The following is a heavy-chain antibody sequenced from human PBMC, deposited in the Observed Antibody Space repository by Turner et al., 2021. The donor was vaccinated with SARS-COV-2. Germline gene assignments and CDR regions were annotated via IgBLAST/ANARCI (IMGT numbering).Heavy chain of an antibody. D-gene: IGHD2-2*01. Sequence: QVQLVQSRAEVKKPGASVKVSCKASGYTFISYYMNWVRQAPGQGLEWVGTINLSAGATNYPQKFQGRVTMTRDTSTSTVYMELRSLRYEDTAVYYCAREVPRSTNFDHWGQGTLVTVSS. V-gene: IGHV1-46*01. CDR1: GYTFISYY. CDR3: AREVPRSTNFDH. CDR2: INLSAGAT. J-gene: IGHJ5*02.